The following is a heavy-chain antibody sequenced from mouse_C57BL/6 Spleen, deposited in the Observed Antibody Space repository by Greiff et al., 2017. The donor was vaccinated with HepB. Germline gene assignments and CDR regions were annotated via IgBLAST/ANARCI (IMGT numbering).Heavy chain of an antibody. J-gene: IGHJ4*01. Sequence: QVQLQQPGAELVRPGSSVKLSCKASGYTFTSYWMDWVKQRPGQGLEWIGNIYPSDSETHYNQKFKDKATLTVDKSSSTAYMQLSSLTSEDSAVYDCARGGWFLYYAIDYWGQGTSVTVSS. CDR1: GYTFTSYW. D-gene: IGHD2-3*01. V-gene: IGHV1-61*01. CDR3: ARGGWFLYYAIDY. CDR2: IYPSDSET.